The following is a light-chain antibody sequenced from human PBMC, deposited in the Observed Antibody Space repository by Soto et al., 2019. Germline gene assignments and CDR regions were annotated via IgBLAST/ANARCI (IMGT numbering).Light chain of an antibody. Sequence: DIQMTQSPSSLSASVGDRVTITCRASQSISSYLNWYQQKPGKAPKLLIYAASSLQSGVPSRFSGSGSGTDFTLPISSLQPEDFATYYCPQSSSTPPSFGQGTKLEIK. CDR2: AAS. J-gene: IGKJ2*01. V-gene: IGKV1-39*01. CDR3: PQSSSTPPS. CDR1: QSISSY.